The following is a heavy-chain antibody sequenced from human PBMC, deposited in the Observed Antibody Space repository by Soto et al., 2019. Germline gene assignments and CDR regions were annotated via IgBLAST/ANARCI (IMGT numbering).Heavy chain of an antibody. Sequence: EVQLVESGGGLVKPGGSLRLSCAASGITFNYYSMIWVRQAPGKALEWVSSISTSSTYIYYADSVKGRFTISRDIAENSMYLQMNSLRAEDTALYYCARHAKSGSYYSLDGFDIWGQGTMVTVSS. J-gene: IGHJ3*02. V-gene: IGHV3-21*01. D-gene: IGHD1-26*01. CDR3: ARHAKSGSYYSLDGFDI. CDR2: ISTSSTYI. CDR1: GITFNYYS.